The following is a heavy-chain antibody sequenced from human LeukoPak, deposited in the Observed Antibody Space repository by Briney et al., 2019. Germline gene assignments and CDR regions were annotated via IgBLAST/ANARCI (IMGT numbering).Heavy chain of an antibody. CDR2: INTDGSST. CDR3: AKDSGWQWLTYYYYGMDV. D-gene: IGHD6-19*01. CDR1: GFTFSSYW. J-gene: IGHJ6*02. Sequence: GGSLRLSCAASGFTFSSYWMHWVRQAPGKGLVWVSRINTDGSSTSYADSVKGRFTISRDNAKNTLYLQMNSLRAEDTAVYYCAKDSGWQWLTYYYYGMDVWGQGTTVTVSS. V-gene: IGHV3-74*01.